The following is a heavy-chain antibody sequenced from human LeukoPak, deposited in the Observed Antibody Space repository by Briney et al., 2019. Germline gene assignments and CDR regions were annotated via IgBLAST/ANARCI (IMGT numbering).Heavy chain of an antibody. D-gene: IGHD5-24*01. CDR3: AKSLEVRRDGYPAY. J-gene: IGHJ4*02. Sequence: PGGSLRLSCTVSGFTVSSNSMSWVRQAPGKGLEWVSFIYSDNTHYSDSVKGRFTISRDNSKNTLYLQMNSLRAEDTAVYYCAKSLEVRRDGYPAYWGQGTLVTASS. V-gene: IGHV3-66*03. CDR2: IYSDNT. CDR1: GFTVSSNS.